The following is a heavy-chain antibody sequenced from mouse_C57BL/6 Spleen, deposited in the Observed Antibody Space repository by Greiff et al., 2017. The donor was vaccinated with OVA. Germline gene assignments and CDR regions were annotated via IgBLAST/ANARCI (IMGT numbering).Heavy chain of an antibody. V-gene: IGHV1-15*01. CDR2: IDPETGGT. CDR3: TSDGNGSPWFAY. Sequence: VQLQQSGAELVRPGASVTLSCKASGYTFTDYEMHWVKQTPVHGLEWIGAIDPETGGTAYNQKFKGKAILTADKSSSTAYMELRSLTSDDSAVYYRTSDGNGSPWFAYWGQGTLVTVSA. J-gene: IGHJ3*01. D-gene: IGHD1-1*01. CDR1: GYTFTDYE.